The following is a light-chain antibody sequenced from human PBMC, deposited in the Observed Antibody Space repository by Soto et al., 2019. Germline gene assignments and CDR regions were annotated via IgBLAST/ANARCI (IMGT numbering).Light chain of an antibody. CDR1: QSIDNW. V-gene: IGKV1-5*03. Sequence: DIQMTQSPSTLSASVGDRVTITCRVSQSIDNWLAWYQQKPGKVPNLLIYKASSLESGVPSRFSGSGSGTEFTLTISTLQPDDFATYYCQQYKTFRTFGQGTKVDI. CDR3: QQYKTFRT. J-gene: IGKJ1*01. CDR2: KAS.